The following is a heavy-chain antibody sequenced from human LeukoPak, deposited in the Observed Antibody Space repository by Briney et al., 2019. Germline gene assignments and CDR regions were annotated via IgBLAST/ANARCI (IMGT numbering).Heavy chain of an antibody. Sequence: GGSLRLSCAASGFTFSSYWMSWVRQAPGKGLERVSYISRSGSTIYYADSVKGRFTISRDNAKNSLYLQMNSLRAEDTAVYYCARDKYYGSGTKNDYWGQGTLVTVS. CDR2: ISRSGSTI. V-gene: IGHV3-48*04. D-gene: IGHD3-10*01. J-gene: IGHJ4*02. CDR3: ARDKYYGSGTKNDY. CDR1: GFTFSSYW.